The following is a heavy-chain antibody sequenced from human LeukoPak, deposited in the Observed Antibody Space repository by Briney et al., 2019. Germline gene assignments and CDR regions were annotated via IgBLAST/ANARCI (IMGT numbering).Heavy chain of an antibody. V-gene: IGHV4-38-2*02. CDR1: GYSISSGYY. J-gene: IGHJ4*02. Sequence: SETLSLTCTVSGYSISSGYYWGWIRQPPGKGLEWIGSIYHSGSTYYNPSLKSRVTISVDTSKNQFSLKLSSVTAADTAVYYCARDSRDSSGYYPDNWGQGTLVTVSS. D-gene: IGHD3-22*01. CDR3: ARDSRDSSGYYPDN. CDR2: IYHSGST.